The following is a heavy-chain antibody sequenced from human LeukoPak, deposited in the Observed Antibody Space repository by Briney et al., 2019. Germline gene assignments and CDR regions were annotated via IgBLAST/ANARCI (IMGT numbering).Heavy chain of an antibody. CDR2: MNPNSGNT. V-gene: IGHV1-8*02. Sequence: ASVKVSCKASGYTFTSYDINWVRQATGQGLEWMGWMNPNSGNTGYAQKFQGRVTMTRNTSISTAYMELSSLRSEDTAMYYCARGPMSSNWFDPWGQGTLVTVSS. D-gene: IGHD3-22*01. CDR3: ARGPMSSNWFDP. J-gene: IGHJ5*02. CDR1: GYTFTSYD.